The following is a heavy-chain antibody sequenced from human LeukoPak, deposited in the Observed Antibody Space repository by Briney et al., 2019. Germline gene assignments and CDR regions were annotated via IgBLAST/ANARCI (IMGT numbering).Heavy chain of an antibody. CDR2: ISASGGST. V-gene: IGHV3-23*01. CDR3: ATATTFYSDSSGYIDY. CDR1: GFIFSSYA. J-gene: IGHJ4*02. D-gene: IGHD3-22*01. Sequence: GGSLRLSCAASGFIFSSYAMTWVRQAPGKGLEWVSGISASGGSTYYADSVKGRFTISRDNSKNTLYLQMNSLRAEDMAAYYCATATTFYSDSSGYIDYWGQGTLVTVSS.